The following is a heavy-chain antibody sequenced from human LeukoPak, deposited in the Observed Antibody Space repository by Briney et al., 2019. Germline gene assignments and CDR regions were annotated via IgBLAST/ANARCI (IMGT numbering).Heavy chain of an antibody. V-gene: IGHV3-21*01. D-gene: IGHD2-2*01. Sequence: GGSLRLSCAASGFTFSSYSMNWVRQAPGKGLEWVSSISSSSSYIYYADSVKGRFTISRDSAKNSLYLQMNSLRAEDTAVYYCARVYCSSTSCYRYMDYYYMDVWGKGTTVTVSS. CDR2: ISSSSSYI. CDR1: GFTFSSYS. J-gene: IGHJ6*03. CDR3: ARVYCSSTSCYRYMDYYYMDV.